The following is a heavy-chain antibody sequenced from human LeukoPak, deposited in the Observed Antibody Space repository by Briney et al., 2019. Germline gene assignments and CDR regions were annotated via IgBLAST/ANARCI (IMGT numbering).Heavy chain of an antibody. Sequence: PGGSLILSCAASGFTFSSYFWMHWVRQAPGKGLVWVSRISSDGTTTNYADSVKGRFTISRDNAKNTLYLEMNSLRAEDTGVYYCVKDPYSSSSGGPFAMDVWGQGTTVTVSS. J-gene: IGHJ6*02. CDR3: VKDPYSSSSGGPFAMDV. CDR2: ISSDGTTT. V-gene: IGHV3-74*01. D-gene: IGHD6-6*01. CDR1: GFTFSSYFW.